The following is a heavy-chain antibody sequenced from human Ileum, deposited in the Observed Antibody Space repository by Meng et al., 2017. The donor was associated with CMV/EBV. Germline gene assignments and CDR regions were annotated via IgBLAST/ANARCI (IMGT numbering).Heavy chain of an antibody. D-gene: IGHD4-23*01. J-gene: IGHJ6*02. CDR2: IHSTYSI. Sequence: GGSLRLSCAASGFTFSTYSMNWLRQAPGKGLEWVSSIHSTYSIYQPDSVKGRFTISRDNAKNSLYLQMNSLRAEDTAVYYCARHRVMVVTGGNYYYYGMDVWGQGTTVTVSS. CDR1: GFTFSTYS. V-gene: IGHV3-21*01. CDR3: ARHRVMVVTGGNYYYYGMDV.